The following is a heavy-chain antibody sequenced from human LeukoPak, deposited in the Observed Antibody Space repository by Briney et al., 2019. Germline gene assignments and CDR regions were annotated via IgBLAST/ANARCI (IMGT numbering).Heavy chain of an antibody. CDR2: IIPIFGTA. D-gene: IGHD3-22*01. V-gene: IGHV1-69*01. J-gene: IGHJ6*02. CDR3: ARDLPYDSSGYGVSDV. CDR1: GGLFSIYA. Sequence: SVKVSCKASGGLFSIYAIIWVRQAPGQGLEWMGGIIPIFGTANYAQKFQGRVTITADESTSTAYMELSSLRSEDTAVYYCARDLPYDSSGYGVSDVWGQGTTVTVSS.